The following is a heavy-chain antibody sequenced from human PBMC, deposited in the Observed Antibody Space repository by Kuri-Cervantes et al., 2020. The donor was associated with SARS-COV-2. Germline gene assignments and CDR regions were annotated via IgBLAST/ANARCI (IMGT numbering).Heavy chain of an antibody. J-gene: IGHJ5*02. CDR3: ARVRGDYVP. CDR1: GFASSNSA. Sequence: LSLTCAVSGFASSNSAMSWVRQAPGKGLEWVSSISLNGGSQYYADSVKGRFTISRGNSKNTLYLQMSSLRAEDTAVYYCARVRGDYVPWGQGTLVTVSS. D-gene: IGHD3-16*01. CDR2: ISLNGGSQ. V-gene: IGHV3-23*01.